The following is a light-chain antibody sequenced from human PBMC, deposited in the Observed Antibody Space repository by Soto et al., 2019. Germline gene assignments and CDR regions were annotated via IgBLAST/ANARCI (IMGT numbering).Light chain of an antibody. V-gene: IGLV2-14*01. CDR3: SSYTNINTRACV. CDR2: EVN. J-gene: IGLJ1*01. Sequence: QSALTQPASVSGSLGQSITISCTGTSSDVGGYDYVSWYRQHPGKVPKLIIYEVNKRPSGVSNRFSGSKSGNTASLTISGLQAEDEAEYYCSSYTNINTRACVFGTGTKLTVL. CDR1: SSDVGGYDY.